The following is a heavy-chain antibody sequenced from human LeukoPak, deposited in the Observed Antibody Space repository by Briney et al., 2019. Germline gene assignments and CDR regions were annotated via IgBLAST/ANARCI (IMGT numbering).Heavy chain of an antibody. CDR1: GYTFTSYD. CDR2: MNPNSGNT. D-gene: IGHD3-22*01. CDR3: ARGKRSDYYDSSGYYYWFSWYYYYYGMDV. V-gene: IGHV1-8*01. J-gene: IGHJ6*02. Sequence: ASVKVSCKASGYTFTSYDINWVRQATGQGLEWMGWMNPNSGNTGYAQKFQGRVTMTRNTSISTAYMELSSLRYEDTAVYYCARGKRSDYYDSSGYYYWFSWYYYYYGMDVWGQGTTVTVSS.